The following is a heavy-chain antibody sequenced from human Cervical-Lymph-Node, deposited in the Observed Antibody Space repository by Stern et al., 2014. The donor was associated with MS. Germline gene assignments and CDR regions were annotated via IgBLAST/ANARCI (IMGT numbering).Heavy chain of an antibody. D-gene: IGHD2-15*01. CDR3: AVRYCSGGRCYSVPDV. CDR2: INPSGAT. Sequence: QVQLVQSGSEVKKPGDSVKVSCKASEYTHNNYLIHWVRQAPGKRLDWMGVINPSGATNYAQKVQDRVTMTTDASTSTFYMELSRLRSEDTAVYYCAVRYCSGGRCYSVPDVWGQGTTVIVSS. CDR1: EYTHNNYL. V-gene: IGHV1-46*02. J-gene: IGHJ6*02.